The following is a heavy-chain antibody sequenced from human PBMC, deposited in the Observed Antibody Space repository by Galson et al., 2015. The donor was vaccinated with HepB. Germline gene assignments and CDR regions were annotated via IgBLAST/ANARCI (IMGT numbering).Heavy chain of an antibody. CDR3: ARVRGRSGYGRVGSFDH. J-gene: IGHJ4*02. Sequence: SLRLSCAASGFTVSSNYMTWVRQAPGKGLECVSVIYSGVSAYHADSVKGRFTISRDNSKNTVYLRMNSLRAEDTAVYYCARVRGRSGYGRVGSFDHWGQGTLVTVSS. CDR1: GFTVSSNY. CDR2: IYSGVSA. V-gene: IGHV3-53*01. D-gene: IGHD5-12*01.